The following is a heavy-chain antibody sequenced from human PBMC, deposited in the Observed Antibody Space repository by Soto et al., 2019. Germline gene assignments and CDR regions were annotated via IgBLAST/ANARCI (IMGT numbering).Heavy chain of an antibody. V-gene: IGHV3-13*01. CDR3: AREFCSGGLCYGWYYLDH. Sequence: EVQLVESGGGLVQPGGSLRLSCAVSGFTLSSYDIHWVRQTTGKGLEWVSSIGVTGDTYYLDAVKGRFTISRENARDSVYLQINSLRAEDTAVYFCAREFCSGGLCYGWYYLDHWGQRTRVTVSS. J-gene: IGHJ4*02. CDR2: IGVTGDT. CDR1: GFTLSSYD. D-gene: IGHD2-15*01.